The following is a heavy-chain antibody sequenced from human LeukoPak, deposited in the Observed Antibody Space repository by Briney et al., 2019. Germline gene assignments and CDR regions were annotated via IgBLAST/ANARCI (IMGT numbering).Heavy chain of an antibody. Sequence: ASVKVSCKSSGYIFISYGISLVRQAPGQGLEWMGWTSAYNGNTNYAQKIQGRVTMTTDTSTSTAYMELRSMSSDDTAVYYCARVGFTIARGAHDYWGQGTLVTVSS. J-gene: IGHJ4*02. V-gene: IGHV1-18*04. CDR1: GYIFISYG. D-gene: IGHD3-10*01. CDR2: TSAYNGNT. CDR3: ARVGFTIARGAHDY.